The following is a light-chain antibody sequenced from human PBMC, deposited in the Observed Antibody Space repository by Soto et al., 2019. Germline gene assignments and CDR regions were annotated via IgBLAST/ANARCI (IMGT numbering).Light chain of an antibody. CDR1: SSNIGSNT. J-gene: IGLJ2*01. V-gene: IGLV1-44*01. Sequence: QSVRTQPPSASGTPGQRVTISCSGSSSNIGSNTVNWYQQLPGTAPKLLIYSNNQRPSGVPHRFSGSKSGTSASLALSGLQSEDEADYYCAAWDDSLNGGVFGGGTKLTVL. CDR2: SNN. CDR3: AAWDDSLNGGV.